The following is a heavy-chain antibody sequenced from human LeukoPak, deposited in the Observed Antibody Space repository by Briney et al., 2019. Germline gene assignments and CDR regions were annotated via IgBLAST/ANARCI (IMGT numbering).Heavy chain of an antibody. V-gene: IGHV3-23*01. D-gene: IGHD3-10*01. J-gene: IGHJ6*02. CDR2: ISGSGGST. CDR3: AKPCDYYNYYYGMDV. CDR1: GFTFSNYA. Sequence: GGSLRLSCAASGFTFSNYAMSWVRQAPGKGLEWVSAISGSGGSTYYADSVKGRFTISRDNSKNTLYLQMNSLRAEDTALYYCAKPCDYYNYYYGMDVWGQGTTVTVSS.